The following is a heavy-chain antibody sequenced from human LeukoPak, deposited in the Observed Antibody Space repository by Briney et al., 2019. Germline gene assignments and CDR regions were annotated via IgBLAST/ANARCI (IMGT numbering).Heavy chain of an antibody. V-gene: IGHV3-74*01. J-gene: IGHJ3*02. CDR1: GFSVSNTY. CDR2: INSDGSST. CDR3: VRDISDAFDI. Sequence: PGGSLRLSCAASGFSVSNTYMSWVRQAPGKGLVWVSCINSDGSSTRYADSVKGRFTISRDNAKNTLYLQMNSLRAEDTAVYYCVRDISDAFDIWGQGTMVTVSS. D-gene: IGHD3-9*01.